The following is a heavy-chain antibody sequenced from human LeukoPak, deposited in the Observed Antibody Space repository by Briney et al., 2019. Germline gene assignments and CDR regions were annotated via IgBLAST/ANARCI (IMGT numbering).Heavy chain of an antibody. CDR1: GFTFSSYA. CDR3: ARSGFWTDHPAFDI. J-gene: IGHJ3*02. V-gene: IGHV3-23*01. D-gene: IGHD3/OR15-3a*01. CDR2: FSGRGGST. Sequence: PGGSLRLSCAASGFTFSSYAMSWVRQAPGKGLEWVSAFSGRGGSTYYADSVKGRFTISRDNSKNTLYLQMNSLRAEDTAVYYCARSGFWTDHPAFDIWGQGTMVTVSS.